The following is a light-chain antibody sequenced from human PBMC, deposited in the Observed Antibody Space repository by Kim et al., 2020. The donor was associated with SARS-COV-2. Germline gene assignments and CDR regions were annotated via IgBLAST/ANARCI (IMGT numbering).Light chain of an antibody. Sequence: SVSPGQTASITCFGDKLGDKYPCWYQQKPGQSPVLVIYQDNKRPSGIPERFSGSNSGDTATLTISGTQAMDEADYYCQAWDTSIVVFGGGTQLTVL. CDR2: QDN. CDR3: QAWDTSIVV. CDR1: KLGDKY. J-gene: IGLJ3*02. V-gene: IGLV3-1*01.